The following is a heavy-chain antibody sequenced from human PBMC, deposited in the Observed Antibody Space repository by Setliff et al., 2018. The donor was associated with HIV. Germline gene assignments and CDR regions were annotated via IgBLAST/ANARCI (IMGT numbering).Heavy chain of an antibody. CDR2: IYYSGST. V-gene: IGHV4-38-2*01. D-gene: IGHD2-15*01. CDR1: GYSISSGYY. Sequence: SETLSLTCAVSGYSISSGYYWGWMRQPPGKGLEWIGHIYYSGSTNYNPSLKSRVTISVDTSRNQFSLNLSSVTAADTAVYYCARFPLLHKNAFDIWGQGAMVTVSS. CDR3: ARFPLLHKNAFDI. J-gene: IGHJ3*02.